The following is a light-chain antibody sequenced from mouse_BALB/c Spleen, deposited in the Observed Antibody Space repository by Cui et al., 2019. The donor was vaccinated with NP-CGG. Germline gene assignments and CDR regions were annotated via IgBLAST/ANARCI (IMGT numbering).Light chain of an antibody. J-gene: IGLJ1*01. CDR3: ALWYSNHWV. V-gene: IGLV1*01. Sequence: QAVVTQESALTTSPGETVTRTCRPSTGAVTTNNYANWVQEKPDHLFTGLIGGTNNRAPGVPARFSGSLIGDKAALTITRAHTEDEAIYFCALWYSNHWVFGGGTKLTVL. CDR2: GTN. CDR1: TGAVTTNNY.